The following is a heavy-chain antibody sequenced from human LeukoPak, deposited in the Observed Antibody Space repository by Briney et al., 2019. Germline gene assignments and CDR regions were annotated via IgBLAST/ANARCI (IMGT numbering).Heavy chain of an antibody. CDR1: GGTFSSYA. D-gene: IGHD3-3*01. CDR3: ARDSRRHDFWSGYHTHNYYYGMDV. J-gene: IGHJ6*02. CDR2: IIPIFGTA. Sequence: SVKVSCKASGGTFSSYAISWVRQAPGQGLEWMGGIIPIFGTANYAQKFQGRVTITTDESTSTAYMELSSLRSEDTAVYYCARDSRRHDFWSGYHTHNYYYGMDVWGQGTTVTVSS. V-gene: IGHV1-69*05.